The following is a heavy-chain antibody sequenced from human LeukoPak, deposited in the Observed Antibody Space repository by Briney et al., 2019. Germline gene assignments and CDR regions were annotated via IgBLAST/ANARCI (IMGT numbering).Heavy chain of an antibody. CDR3: ASEKKRGYSYGHDY. D-gene: IGHD5-18*01. CDR2: IIPIFGTA. CDR1: GGTFSSYA. J-gene: IGHJ4*02. Sequence: ASVKASCKASGGTFSSYAISWVRQAPGQGLEWMGRIIPIFGTANYAQKFQGRVTITTDESTSTAYMELSSLRSEDTAVYSYASEKKRGYSYGHDYWGQGTLVTVSS. V-gene: IGHV1-69*05.